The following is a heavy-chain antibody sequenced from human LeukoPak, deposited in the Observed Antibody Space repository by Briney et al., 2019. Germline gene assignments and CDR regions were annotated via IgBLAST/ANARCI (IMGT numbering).Heavy chain of an antibody. J-gene: IGHJ5*02. CDR1: GGSISSYY. Sequence: SETLSLTCTVSGGSISSYYWRWIRQPPGKGLEWIGYIYYSGSTNYNPSLKSRVTISVDTSKNQFSLKLSSVTAADTAVYYCARAGVGANNWFDPWGQGTLVTVSS. D-gene: IGHD1-26*01. V-gene: IGHV4-59*01. CDR3: ARAGVGANNWFDP. CDR2: IYYSGST.